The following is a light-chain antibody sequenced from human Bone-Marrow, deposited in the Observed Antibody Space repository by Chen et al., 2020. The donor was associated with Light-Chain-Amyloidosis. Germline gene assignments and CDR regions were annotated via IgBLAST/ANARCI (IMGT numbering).Light chain of an antibody. V-gene: IGKV3-11*01. J-gene: IGKJ5*01. CDR3: QQRSNWPIT. Sequence: EIVLTQSPATLSLSPGERGTLSCRASQSVNNYLAWYQQKPGQAPRLLIYDASNRATGIPARFSGGGSGTGFTLRISRLEPEDFAVYYCQQRSNWPITVGQGTRLEIK. CDR2: DAS. CDR1: QSVNNY.